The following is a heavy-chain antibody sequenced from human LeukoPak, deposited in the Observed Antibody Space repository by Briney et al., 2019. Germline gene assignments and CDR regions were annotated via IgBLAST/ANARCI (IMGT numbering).Heavy chain of an antibody. J-gene: IGHJ4*02. V-gene: IGHV3-66*01. Sequence: GGSLRLSCAASGFTVSSNYMSWVRQAPGRGLEWVSVIYSGGSTYYADSVKGRFTISRDNSKNTLFLQMNSLRAGDTAVYYCARGTVTMVDYWGQGTLVAVSS. D-gene: IGHD3-10*01. CDR2: IYSGGST. CDR1: GFTVSSNY. CDR3: ARGTVTMVDY.